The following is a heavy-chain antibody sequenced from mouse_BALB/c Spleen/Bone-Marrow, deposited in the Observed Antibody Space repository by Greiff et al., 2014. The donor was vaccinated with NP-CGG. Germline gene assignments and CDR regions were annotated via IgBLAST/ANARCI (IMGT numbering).Heavy chain of an antibody. CDR3: ALYDYDGLSWFAY. Sequence: VQVVESGPELVMPGASVKISCKASGYAFSSSWMNWVKQRPGQGLEWIGRIYPGDGNTNYNGKFKGKATLTADKSSTTAYMQLSSLTSVDSAVYFCALYDYDGLSWFAYWGQGTLVTVSA. CDR1: GYAFSSSW. V-gene: IGHV1-82*01. D-gene: IGHD2-4*01. J-gene: IGHJ3*01. CDR2: IYPGDGNT.